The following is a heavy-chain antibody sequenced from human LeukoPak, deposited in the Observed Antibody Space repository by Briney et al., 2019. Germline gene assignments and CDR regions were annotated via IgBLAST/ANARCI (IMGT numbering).Heavy chain of an antibody. V-gene: IGHV4-59*11. CDR1: GGSISGHY. CDR3: ARLGDYYFDY. J-gene: IGHJ4*02. D-gene: IGHD2-21*01. Sequence: PSETLSLTCTVSGGSISGHYWSWIRQPPGKGLEWIGYIYYSGSTNYNPSLNSRVSISVDTSKNQLSLKLSSVTAADTAVYYCARLGDYYFDYWGQGTLVTVSS. CDR2: IYYSGST.